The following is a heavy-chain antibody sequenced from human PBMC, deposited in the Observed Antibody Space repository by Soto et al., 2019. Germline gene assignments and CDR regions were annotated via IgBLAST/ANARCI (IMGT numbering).Heavy chain of an antibody. V-gene: IGHV1-69*01. J-gene: IGHJ2*01. Sequence: QVQLVQSGAEVQKPGSSVKVSCKVSGGTFSKYTINWVRQAPGQGLEWMAGIIPIYGTANYAQKFQGRISVTMDEPTTTAYMELRGLRSDDTAIYYCARDRDGYNYWYFDLWGRGSLITVSS. CDR2: IIPIYGTA. CDR3: ARDRDGYNYWYFDL. D-gene: IGHD5-12*01. CDR1: GGTFSKYT.